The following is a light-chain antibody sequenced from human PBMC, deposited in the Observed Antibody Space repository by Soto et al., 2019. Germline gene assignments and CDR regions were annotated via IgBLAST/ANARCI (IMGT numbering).Light chain of an antibody. Sequence: EIVLTQSPGTLSLSPGERATLSCRASQSVSSSYLAWYQQNPGQAPRLLIYEASSRATGIPDRFSGSGYGTDFTLTISRLEPEDFAVYYCQQYRTFGQGTEVDIK. V-gene: IGKV3-20*01. CDR1: QSVSSSY. CDR3: QQYRT. CDR2: EAS. J-gene: IGKJ1*01.